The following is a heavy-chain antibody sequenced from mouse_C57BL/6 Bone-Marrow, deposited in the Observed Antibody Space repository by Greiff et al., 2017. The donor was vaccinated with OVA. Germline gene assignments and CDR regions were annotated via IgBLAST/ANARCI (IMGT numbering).Heavy chain of an antibody. CDR1: GYTFTSYW. CDR2: ILPADSDT. CDR3: AITTVVGDAMDY. D-gene: IGHD1-1*01. Sequence: QVQLQQPGAELVKPGASVKVSCKASGYTFTSYWMQWVKQRPGHGLEWIGRILPADSDTNYNQKFKGKATFTADTSSITAYMQLSSLICEDSAVYYCAITTVVGDAMDYWGQGTSVTVSS. V-gene: IGHV1-74*01. J-gene: IGHJ4*01.